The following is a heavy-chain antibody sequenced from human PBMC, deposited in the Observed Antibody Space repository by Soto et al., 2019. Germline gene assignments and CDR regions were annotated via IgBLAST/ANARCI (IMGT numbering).Heavy chain of an antibody. CDR2: IKQDGGDK. CDR1: RFTFSDYW. Sequence: PGGSLRLSCAASRFTFSDYWMTWVRQAPGKGLEWVASIKQDGGDKYYVDSVKGRFTISRDNAKHSLYLQMNSLRAEDTAVYYCARSWVVAITCGYRWFDPWGQGTLVTVSS. D-gene: IGHD3-22*01. V-gene: IGHV3-7*05. CDR3: ARSWVVAITCGYRWFDP. J-gene: IGHJ5*02.